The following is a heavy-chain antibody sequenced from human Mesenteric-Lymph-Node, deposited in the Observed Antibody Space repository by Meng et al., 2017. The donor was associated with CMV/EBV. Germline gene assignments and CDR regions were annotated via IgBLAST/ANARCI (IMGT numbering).Heavy chain of an antibody. CDR3: ARDKAPAGYYYYGMDV. J-gene: IGHJ6*02. CDR2: IKQDGSEI. D-gene: IGHD2-2*01. V-gene: IGHV3-7*01. Sequence: GESLKISCAASGFTLSNYWMSWVRQAQGKGLEWVANIKQDGSEIYYVDSVKGRFTISRDNAKNSLYLQMNSLRGEDSAVYYCARDKAPAGYYYYGMDVWGQGTTVTVSS. CDR1: GFTLSNYW.